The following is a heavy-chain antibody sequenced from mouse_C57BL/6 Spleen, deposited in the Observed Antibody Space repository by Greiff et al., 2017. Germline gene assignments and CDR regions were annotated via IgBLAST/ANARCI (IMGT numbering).Heavy chain of an antibody. D-gene: IGHD2-3*01. J-gene: IGHJ2*01. CDR2: ILPGSGST. CDR3: TRLIYDGYFDY. Sequence: VQLVESGAELMKPGASVKLSCKATGYTFTGYWIEWVKQRPGHGLEWIGEILPGSGSTNSNEKFKGKATFTADTSSNTAYMQLSSLTAEDSAIYYCTRLIYDGYFDYWGQGTTLTVSS. CDR1: GYTFTGYW. V-gene: IGHV1-9*01.